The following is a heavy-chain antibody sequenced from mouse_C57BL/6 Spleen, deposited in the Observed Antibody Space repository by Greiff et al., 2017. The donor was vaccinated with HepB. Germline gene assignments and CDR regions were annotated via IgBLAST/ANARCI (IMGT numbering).Heavy chain of an antibody. CDR3: AKTLIYYDYDVYYAMDY. D-gene: IGHD2-4*01. J-gene: IGHJ4*01. Sequence: QVQLKESGPGLVQPSQSLSITCTVSGFSLTSYGVHWVRQPPGKGLEWLGVIWSGGSTDYNAAFISRLSISKDNSKSQVFFKMNSLQADDTAIYYCAKTLIYYDYDVYYAMDYWGQGTSVTVSS. V-gene: IGHV2-4*01. CDR2: IWSGGST. CDR1: GFSLTSYG.